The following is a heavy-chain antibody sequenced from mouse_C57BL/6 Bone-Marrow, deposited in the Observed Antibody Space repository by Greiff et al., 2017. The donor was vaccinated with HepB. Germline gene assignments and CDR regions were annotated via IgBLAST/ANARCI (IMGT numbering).Heavy chain of an antibody. CDR2: ISSGGSYT. CDR3: ARHPYYYGSSYEVY. D-gene: IGHD1-1*01. Sequence: EVHLVESGGDLVKPGGSLKLSCAASGFTFSSYGMSWVRQTPDKRLEWVATISSGGSYTYYPDSVKGRCTISRDNAKNTLYLQMSSLKSEDTAMYYCARHPYYYGSSYEVYWGQGTTLTVSS. J-gene: IGHJ2*01. CDR1: GFTFSSYG. V-gene: IGHV5-6*01.